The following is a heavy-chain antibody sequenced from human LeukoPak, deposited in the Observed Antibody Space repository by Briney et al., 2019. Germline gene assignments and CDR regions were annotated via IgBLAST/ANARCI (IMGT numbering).Heavy chain of an antibody. J-gene: IGHJ4*02. CDR1: GFTFSDYY. CDR2: ISGSGSTI. D-gene: IGHD3-10*01. Sequence: GGSLRLSCAASGFTFSDYYMSWIRQAPGKGLEWVSYISGSGSTIYYADSVKGRFTISRDNAKNSLYLQMNSLRAEDTAVYYCARDRSDYGSGSYYFDYWGQGTLVTVSS. CDR3: ARDRSDYGSGSYYFDY. V-gene: IGHV3-11*01.